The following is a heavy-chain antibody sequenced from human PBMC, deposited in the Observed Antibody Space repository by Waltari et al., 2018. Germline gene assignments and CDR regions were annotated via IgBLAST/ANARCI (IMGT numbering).Heavy chain of an antibody. CDR1: GSTSTGYY. J-gene: IGHJ2*01. CDR2: INPYSGGT. Sequence: QVQLVQSGAEVKKPGASVKVSCKASGSTSTGYYIHWVRQSPGKGLEWMGWINPYSGGTEDAQKCQGRITMTRDTSISTAYLDLSRLRSDDTAVYYCARDLRPHHWYFDLWGRGTLVTVSS. V-gene: IGHV1-2*02. CDR3: ARDLRPHHWYFDL.